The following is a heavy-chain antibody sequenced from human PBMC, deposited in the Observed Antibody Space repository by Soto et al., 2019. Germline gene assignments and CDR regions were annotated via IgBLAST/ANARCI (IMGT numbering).Heavy chain of an antibody. Sequence: QIHLVQSGGGVVQPGRSLLLSCAGSGFTFGNYGMHWVRQAPGKGLEWVAVISHDETNKYYIDSVKGRFSISRDNSKNTGYLQIDSLRPEDTAVYFGAKGGCRLFQSDYWGQGTLVTVSS. CDR3: AKGGCRLFQSDY. D-gene: IGHD1-26*01. CDR2: ISHDETNK. V-gene: IGHV3-30*18. J-gene: IGHJ4*02. CDR1: GFTFGNYG.